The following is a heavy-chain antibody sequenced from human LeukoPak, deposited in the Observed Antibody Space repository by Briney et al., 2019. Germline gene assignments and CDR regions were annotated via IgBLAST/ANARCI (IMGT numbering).Heavy chain of an antibody. CDR3: AREGPRYSSSWYGNWFDP. V-gene: IGHV4-34*01. CDR1: GGSFSGYY. Sequence: SETLSLTCAVYGGSFSGYYWSWIRQPPGKGLEWIGEINHSGSTNYNPSLKSRVTISVDTSKNQFSLKLSSVTAADTAVYYCAREGPRYSSSWYGNWFDPWGQGTLVTVSS. D-gene: IGHD6-13*01. CDR2: INHSGST. J-gene: IGHJ5*02.